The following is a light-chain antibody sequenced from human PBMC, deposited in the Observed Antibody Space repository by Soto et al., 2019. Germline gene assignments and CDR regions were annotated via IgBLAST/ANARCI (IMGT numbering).Light chain of an antibody. CDR2: ATS. Sequence: DIQITQSPASLSASVGDRVTITCRASQSISSFLNWYQQKPGKAPKFLIYATSSVQSDVPSRFSGSGSGTDFTLTINRLQPEDFATYFCQQSFDTPFTFGQGTKLEIK. V-gene: IGKV1-39*01. J-gene: IGKJ2*01. CDR3: QQSFDTPFT. CDR1: QSISSF.